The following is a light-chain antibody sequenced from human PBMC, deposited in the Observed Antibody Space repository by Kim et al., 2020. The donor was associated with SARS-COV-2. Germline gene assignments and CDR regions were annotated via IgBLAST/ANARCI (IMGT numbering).Light chain of an antibody. J-gene: IGKJ2*01. CDR3: KQYLGSPPYT. CDR2: SAS. CDR1: QSVLYSPDNRNC. V-gene: IGKV4-1*01. Sequence: DIVMTQSPDSLAVSLGERATINCKSSQSVLYSPDNRNCLAWYQHKPGQPPKLLIYSASTRESGVPDRFTGSGSVTDFTLTISSLQAEDVAVYYCKQYLGSPPYTFGQGTKLEIK.